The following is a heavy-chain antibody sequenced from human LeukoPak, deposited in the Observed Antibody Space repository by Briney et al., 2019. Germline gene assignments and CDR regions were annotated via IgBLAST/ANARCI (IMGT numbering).Heavy chain of an antibody. V-gene: IGHV4-61*02. J-gene: IGHJ4*02. CDR2: IYTSGST. CDR1: GGSISSGSYY. D-gene: IGHD4-11*01. CDR3: ARVRPGSNFLFDY. Sequence: NPSETLPLTCTVSGGSISSGSYYWSWIRQPAGKGLEWIGRIYTSGSTNYNPSLKSRVTISVATSKNQFSLKLTPVPAADTPVYYCARVRPGSNFLFDYWGQGPLVTVSP.